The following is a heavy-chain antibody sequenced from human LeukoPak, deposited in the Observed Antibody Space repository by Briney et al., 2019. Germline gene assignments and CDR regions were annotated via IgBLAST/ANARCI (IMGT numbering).Heavy chain of an antibody. CDR1: LFTFSSYE. Sequence: PGGSLRLSCAASLFTFSSYEMNWVRQAPGKGLEWVSYISSSGSTIYYADSVKGRFTISRDNAKNSLYLQMNSLRAEDTAVYYCVRASSSWEKYFDYWGQGTLVTVSS. D-gene: IGHD6-13*01. CDR2: ISSSGSTI. V-gene: IGHV3-48*03. J-gene: IGHJ4*02. CDR3: VRASSSWEKYFDY.